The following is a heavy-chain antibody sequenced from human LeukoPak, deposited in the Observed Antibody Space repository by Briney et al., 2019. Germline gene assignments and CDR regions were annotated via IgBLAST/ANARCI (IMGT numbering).Heavy chain of an antibody. J-gene: IGHJ4*02. D-gene: IGHD1-26*01. Sequence: GGSLRLSCTASGFTFSTYAMTWVRQAPGKGLEWVSSISGSGDSTYYADSVKGRFTTSRDNSKNTLYLQMNSLRADATALYHCARDSGSYLQPTDYWGQGTLVTVSS. CDR3: ARDSGSYLQPTDY. CDR2: ISGSGDST. V-gene: IGHV3-23*01. CDR1: GFTFSTYA.